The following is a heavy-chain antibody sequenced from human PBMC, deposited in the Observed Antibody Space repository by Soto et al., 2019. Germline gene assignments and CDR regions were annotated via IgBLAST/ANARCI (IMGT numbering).Heavy chain of an antibody. J-gene: IGHJ4*02. Sequence: QLQLQESGPGLVKPSETLSLTCTVSGDSISSSSYYWGWIRQPPGKGLEWIGSIYYSGSTYYNPSLKSRVTISVDTSKNQFSLKLRSATAADTTIYYCARQRAAAGADFDYWGQGTLVTVSS. CDR1: GDSISSSSYY. CDR3: ARQRAAAGADFDY. V-gene: IGHV4-39*01. CDR2: IYYSGST. D-gene: IGHD6-13*01.